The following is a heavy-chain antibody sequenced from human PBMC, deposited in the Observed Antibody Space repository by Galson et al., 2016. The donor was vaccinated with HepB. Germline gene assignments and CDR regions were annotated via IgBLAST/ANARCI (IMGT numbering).Heavy chain of an antibody. CDR1: GYTFTNYA. CDR3: AREGSSWTNYNWLDR. Sequence: SVKVSCKASGYTFTNYAINWVRQAPGQRLEWMGWINTGNGNTKYSQKFQDRLTTTRDTSASTAYMELSSLKSEDTAIYYCAREGSSWTNYNWLDRWGQGTLVTVFS. CDR2: INTGNGNT. V-gene: IGHV1-3*04. D-gene: IGHD6-13*01. J-gene: IGHJ5*02.